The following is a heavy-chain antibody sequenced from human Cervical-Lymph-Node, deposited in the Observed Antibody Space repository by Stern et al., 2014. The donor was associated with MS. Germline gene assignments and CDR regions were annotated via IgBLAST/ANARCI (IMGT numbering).Heavy chain of an antibody. Sequence: QLQLQESGPGLVKPSQTLSLTCTVSGGPLKIGGYYWSWIRQHPGKGLEWIGYINDRGGAYYNPSLRSRVAISVDTSKNQFSLTVNSVTAADTAVYYCARDNGGAALDPWGQGTLVTVSS. CDR2: INDRGGA. D-gene: IGHD6-6*01. J-gene: IGHJ5*02. CDR1: GGPLKIGGYY. V-gene: IGHV4-31*03. CDR3: ARDNGGAALDP.